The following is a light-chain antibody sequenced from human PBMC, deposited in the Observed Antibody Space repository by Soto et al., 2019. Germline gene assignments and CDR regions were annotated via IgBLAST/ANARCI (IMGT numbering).Light chain of an antibody. CDR1: QSISSH. CDR3: QQRSDWPLT. CDR2: DAS. Sequence: EIVLTQSPATLSLSPGERATLSCRASQSISSHLAWYQQKPGQAPRLLMYDASKRDTGIPARFSGSGSGTDFTLTISSLEPEDFAVYYCQQRSDWPLTFGGGTKVGIK. J-gene: IGKJ4*01. V-gene: IGKV3-11*01.